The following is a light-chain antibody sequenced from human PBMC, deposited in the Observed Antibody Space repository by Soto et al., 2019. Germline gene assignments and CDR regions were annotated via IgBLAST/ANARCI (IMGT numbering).Light chain of an antibody. J-gene: IGKJ1*01. CDR2: GAS. CDR1: RSVTKNY. V-gene: IGKV3-20*01. Sequence: EIVLSQSPGTLSLSPGERATLSCRASRSVTKNYVAWYQRKPGQAPRLLIYGASSRATDIPGRFSGTGSGTDFSLTITRLEPEDFAVYYCLQYGSSPPTFGQGTKMEI. CDR3: LQYGSSPPT.